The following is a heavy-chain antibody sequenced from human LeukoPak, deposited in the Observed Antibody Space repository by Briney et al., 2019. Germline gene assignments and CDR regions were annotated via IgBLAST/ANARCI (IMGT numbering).Heavy chain of an antibody. Sequence: GGSLRLSCTASGFTLGSHDMHWVRQSPGQGLEWVSAVSSGFHAFFADSVQGLFPVSREDARNSLYLQINSRRAGDTAVYYCVREARGYHYTYFDYWGQGTLVTVSS. CDR2: VSSGFHA. CDR3: VREARGYHYTYFDY. D-gene: IGHD5-18*01. CDR1: GFTLGSHD. V-gene: IGHV3-13*01. J-gene: IGHJ4*02.